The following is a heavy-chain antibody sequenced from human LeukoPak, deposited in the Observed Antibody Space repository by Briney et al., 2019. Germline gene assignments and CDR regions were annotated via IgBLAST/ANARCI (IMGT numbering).Heavy chain of an antibody. CDR2: VFHRGTT. J-gene: IGHJ6*03. CDR1: GYSINSAFY. V-gene: IGHV4-38-2*02. CDR3: ARDRPNYYMDV. Sequence: TSETLSLTCTVSGYSINSAFYWGWIRVPPGKGLEWIGSVFHRGTTYYNSSLKSRVNISIDTSKNQFSLKLSSVTAADTAVYYCARDRPNYYMDVWGKGTTVTVSS.